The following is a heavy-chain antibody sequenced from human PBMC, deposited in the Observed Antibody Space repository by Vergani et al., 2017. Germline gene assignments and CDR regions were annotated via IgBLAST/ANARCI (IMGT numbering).Heavy chain of an antibody. V-gene: IGHV3-30*18. D-gene: IGHD4-11*01. J-gene: IGHJ6*03. CDR2: ISTDGTKK. CDR3: AKAGSVASESLQYNYYMDV. Sequence: QVQLVESGGGIVQPGTSLRLSCVASGFTFSSHAIHWVRRAPGKGLEWVAVISTDGTKKFYGDSVKGRFTISRDNSKKTLDLQMNSLRTEDSAVYYCAKAGSVASESLQYNYYMDVWGRGNTVTVS. CDR1: GFTFSSHA.